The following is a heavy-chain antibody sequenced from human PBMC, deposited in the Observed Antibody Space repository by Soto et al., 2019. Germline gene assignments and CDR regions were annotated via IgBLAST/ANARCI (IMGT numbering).Heavy chain of an antibody. CDR2: ISSSSTI. D-gene: IGHD5-18*01. CDR1: GFTFSTYS. V-gene: IGHV3-48*01. J-gene: IGHJ4*02. CDR3: ARDYSSYGPFDY. Sequence: GGSVRLSCAASGFTFSTYSMNWVRQAPGKGLEWVSSISSSSTIYYADSVKGRFTISRDNAKNSLYLQMNSLRAEDTAVYYCARDYSSYGPFDYWGQGTLVTVSS.